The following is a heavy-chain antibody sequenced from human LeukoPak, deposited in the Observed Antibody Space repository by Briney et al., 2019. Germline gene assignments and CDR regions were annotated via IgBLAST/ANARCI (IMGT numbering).Heavy chain of an antibody. CDR1: GFTFDDYA. J-gene: IGHJ4*02. CDR3: AKGHYDSSGYYYPYYFDY. D-gene: IGHD3-22*01. V-gene: IGHV3-9*01. CDR2: ISWNSGSI. Sequence: TGGSLRLSCAASGFTFDDYAMHWVRQAPGKGLEWVSGISWNSGSIGYADSVKGRFTISRDNAKNSLYLQMNSLRAEDTALYYCAKGHYDSSGYYYPYYFDYWGQGTLVTVSS.